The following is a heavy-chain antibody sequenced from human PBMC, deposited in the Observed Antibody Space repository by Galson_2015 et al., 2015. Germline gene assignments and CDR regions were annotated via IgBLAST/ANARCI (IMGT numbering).Heavy chain of an antibody. CDR1: GGTFSSYA. CDR2: IIPIFGTA. CDR3: ASSDSGWYGYYFDY. J-gene: IGHJ4*02. D-gene: IGHD6-19*01. Sequence: SVKVSCKASGGTFSSYAISWVRQAPGQGLEWMGGIIPIFGTANYAQKFQGRVTITADESTSTAYMELSSLRSEDTAVYYCASSDSGWYGYYFDYWGQGTLVTVSS. V-gene: IGHV1-69*13.